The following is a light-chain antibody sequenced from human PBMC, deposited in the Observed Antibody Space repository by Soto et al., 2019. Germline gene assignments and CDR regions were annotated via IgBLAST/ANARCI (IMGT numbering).Light chain of an antibody. CDR3: SSYSGRSTYV. Sequence: QPVAVSGSPGQSITISCTGTSSDVGGYNCVSWFQQHPDKAPKLIISEVTNRPSGVSDRFSGSKSGNTASLTISGLQAEDEADYYCSSYSGRSTYVFGSGTKVTVL. CDR1: SSDVGGYNC. J-gene: IGLJ1*01. V-gene: IGLV2-14*01. CDR2: EVT.